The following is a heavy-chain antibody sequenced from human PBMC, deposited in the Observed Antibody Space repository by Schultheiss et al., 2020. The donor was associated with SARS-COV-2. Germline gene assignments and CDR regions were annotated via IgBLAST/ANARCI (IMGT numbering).Heavy chain of an antibody. CDR2: IYPGDSDT. J-gene: IGHJ3*02. CDR3: ARRVLGAFDI. Sequence: GGSLRLSCKGSGYSFTSYWIGWVRQMPGKGLEWMGIIYPGDSDTRYSPSFQGQVTISADKSISTAYLQWSSPKASDTAMYYCARRVLGAFDIWGQGTMVTVSS. CDR1: GYSFTSYW. V-gene: IGHV5-51*01.